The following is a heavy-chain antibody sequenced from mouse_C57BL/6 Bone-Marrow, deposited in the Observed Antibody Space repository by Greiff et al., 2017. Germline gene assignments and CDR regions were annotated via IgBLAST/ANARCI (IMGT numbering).Heavy chain of an antibody. Sequence: QVQLKQSGPGLVQPSQSLSITCTVSGFSLTSYGVHWVRQSPGKGLEWLGVIWSGGSTDYNAAFISRLSISKDNSKSQVFFKMNSLQADDTAIYYCAREKIYYDYDGVAYWGQGTLVTVSA. CDR1: GFSLTSYG. V-gene: IGHV2-2*01. D-gene: IGHD2-4*01. J-gene: IGHJ3*01. CDR3: AREKIYYDYDGVAY. CDR2: IWSGGST.